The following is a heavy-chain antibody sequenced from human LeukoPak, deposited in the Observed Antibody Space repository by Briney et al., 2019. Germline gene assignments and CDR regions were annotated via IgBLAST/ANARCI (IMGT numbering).Heavy chain of an antibody. D-gene: IGHD5-18*01. J-gene: IGHJ4*02. CDR1: GFTFSSYA. CDR3: ARGYSYGPFDY. CDR2: ISSSGSTI. Sequence: GGSLRLSCAASGFTFSSYAMHWVRQAPGKGLEWVSYISSSGSTIYYADSVKGRFTISRDNAKNSLYLQMNRLRAEDTAVYYCARGYSYGPFDYWGQGTLVTVSS. V-gene: IGHV3-48*04.